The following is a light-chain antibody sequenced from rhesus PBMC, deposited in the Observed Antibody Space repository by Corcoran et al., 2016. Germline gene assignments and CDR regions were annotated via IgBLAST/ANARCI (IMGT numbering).Light chain of an antibody. CDR3: HHSYGTPCS. V-gene: IGKV1-74*01. Sequence: DIQMTQSPSSLSAFVGDRVTITCRASENVNNYLHWFQQKPGKALKLLIYKASPWQSGVPSRFSGSGFGTDFTLTLSSLQPEDFATYYCHHSYGTPCSFGQGTKVEIK. CDR2: KAS. J-gene: IGKJ2*01. CDR1: ENVNNY.